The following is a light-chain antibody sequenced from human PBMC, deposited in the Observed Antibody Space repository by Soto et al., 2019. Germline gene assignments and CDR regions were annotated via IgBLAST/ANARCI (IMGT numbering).Light chain of an antibody. CDR2: KAS. CDR3: QQYNNYRT. Sequence: DIQMTQSPSTLSASVGDRVTITCRASQNINTWLAWYQQKPGKAPKVLIYKASNLENGVPSRFSGSGSGTEFTLTISSLQPGDFATYYCQQYNNYRTFGQGTKVEIK. CDR1: QNINTW. J-gene: IGKJ1*01. V-gene: IGKV1-5*03.